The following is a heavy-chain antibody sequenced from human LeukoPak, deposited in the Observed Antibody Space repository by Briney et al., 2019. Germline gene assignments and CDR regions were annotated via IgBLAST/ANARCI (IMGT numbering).Heavy chain of an antibody. Sequence: GGSLRLSCAASGFIFSDHYMDWVRQAPGKGLEWVGRTSNKAKSYTTEYAASVKDRFTISRDDSKNSLYLQMNSLKTEDTAVYYCARVTGAYYFDYWGQGTLVTVSS. J-gene: IGHJ4*02. CDR1: GFIFSDHY. V-gene: IGHV3-72*01. CDR3: ARVTGAYYFDY. CDR2: TSNKAKSYTT. D-gene: IGHD1-20*01.